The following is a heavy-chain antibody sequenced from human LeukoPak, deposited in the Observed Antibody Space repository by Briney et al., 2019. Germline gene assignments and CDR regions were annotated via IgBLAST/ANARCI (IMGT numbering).Heavy chain of an antibody. CDR3: TRSNWGPDY. J-gene: IGHJ4*02. D-gene: IGHD7-27*01. CDR2: ISSGGRYI. CDR1: GFTFSTYS. V-gene: IGHV3-21*01. Sequence: PGGSLRLSCAASGFTFSTYSMNWVRQAPGKGLEWVSSISSGGRYIYYADSVKGRFTISRDDAKNSLYLQMNSLRAEDTAVYFCTRSNWGPDYWGQGTLVTVSS.